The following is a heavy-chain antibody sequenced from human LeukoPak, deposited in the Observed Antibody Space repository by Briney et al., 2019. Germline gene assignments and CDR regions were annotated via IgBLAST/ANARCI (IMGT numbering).Heavy chain of an antibody. J-gene: IGHJ6*02. D-gene: IGHD2-2*02. V-gene: IGHV1-18*01. Sequence: ASVKVSCKASGYTFTSYGISWVRQAPGQGVEWMGWISAYNGNTNYAQKLQGRVTMTTDTSTSTAYMELRSLRSDDTAVYYCASDRYCSSTSCYTYYYYGMDVWGQGTTVTVSS. CDR1: GYTFTSYG. CDR3: ASDRYCSSTSCYTYYYYGMDV. CDR2: ISAYNGNT.